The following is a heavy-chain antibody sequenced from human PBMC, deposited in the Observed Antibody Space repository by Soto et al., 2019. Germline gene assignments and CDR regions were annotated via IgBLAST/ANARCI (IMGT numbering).Heavy chain of an antibody. V-gene: IGHV3-30-3*01. J-gene: IGHJ5*02. CDR3: ARGAGTPPFYDSSGYWDPNWFDP. Sequence: AGGSLRLSCAASGFTFSSYAMHWVRQAPGKGLEWVAVISYDGSNKYYADSVKGRFTISRDNSKNTLYLQMNSLRAEDTAVYYCARGAGTPPFYDSSGYWDPNWFDPWGQGTLVTVSS. D-gene: IGHD3-22*01. CDR1: GFTFSSYA. CDR2: ISYDGSNK.